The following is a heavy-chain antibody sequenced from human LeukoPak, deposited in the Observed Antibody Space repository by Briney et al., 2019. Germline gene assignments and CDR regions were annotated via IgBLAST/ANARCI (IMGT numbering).Heavy chain of an antibody. J-gene: IGHJ5*02. D-gene: IGHD2-2*01. CDR1: GFTFSTYS. CDR3: ARDEPKYCSSTSCYPNWFDP. CDR2: ISSSSSYI. V-gene: IGHV3-21*01. Sequence: GGSLRLSCAASGFTFSTYSMNWVRQAPGKGLEWVSSISSSSSYIWYADSLKGRFTISRDNAKNSQYLQMNSLRVEDTAVYYCARDEPKYCSSTSCYPNWFDPWGQGTLVTVSS.